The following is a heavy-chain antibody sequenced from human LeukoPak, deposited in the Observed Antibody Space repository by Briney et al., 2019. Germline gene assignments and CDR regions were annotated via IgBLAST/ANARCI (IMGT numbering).Heavy chain of an antibody. CDR1: GYTFNTYW. V-gene: IGHV5-51*01. Sequence: GESLKISCQGSGYTFNTYWIGWVRQMPGKGLEWMGIIYPGDSDTRYSPSFQGQVTISADKSISTAYLQWSSLKASDTAMYYCARRGFGPPDAFDIWGQGTMVTVSS. D-gene: IGHD3-10*01. CDR2: IYPGDSDT. J-gene: IGHJ3*02. CDR3: ARRGFGPPDAFDI.